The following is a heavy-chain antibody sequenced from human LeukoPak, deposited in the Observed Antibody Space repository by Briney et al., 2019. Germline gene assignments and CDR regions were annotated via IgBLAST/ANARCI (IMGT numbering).Heavy chain of an antibody. CDR3: EREETYYDILTGNGWFDP. CDR1: GGSISSGGYY. CDR2: IYYSGST. V-gene: IGHV4-31*03. Sequence: PSETLSLTCTVSGGSISSGGYYCSWIRQHPGKGLEWIGYIYYSGSTYYNPSLKSRVTISVDTSKNQFSLKLSSVTAADTAVYYCEREETYYDILTGNGWFDPWGQGTLVTVSS. D-gene: IGHD3-9*01. J-gene: IGHJ5*02.